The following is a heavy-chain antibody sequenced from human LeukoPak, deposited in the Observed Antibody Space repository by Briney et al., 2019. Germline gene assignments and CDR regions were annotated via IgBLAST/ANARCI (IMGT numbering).Heavy chain of an antibody. J-gene: IGHJ6*04. CDR1: GFIFRNYW. CDR3: SRALEV. Sequence: GSLRLSCEVSGFIFRNYWMDWVRQAPGRGLEWVANINQDGNEKYFVDSVKGRFTISRDNAKNSLYLQMNSLRAEDTAVYYCSRALEVWGKGTTVTVSS. V-gene: IGHV3-7*01. CDR2: INQDGNEK.